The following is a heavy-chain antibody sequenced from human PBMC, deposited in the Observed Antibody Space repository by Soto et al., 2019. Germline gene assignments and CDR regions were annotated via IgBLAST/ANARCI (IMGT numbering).Heavy chain of an antibody. Sequence: EVQLLESGGGLVQPGGSLRLSCAASGFTFSSYAMSWVRQAPGKGLEWVSAISGSGGSTYYADSVMGRITISRDNPKHTLYLQMNSLRAEDTAVYYCAKDAHWLAASVLDYWGQGTLVSVSS. CDR2: ISGSGGST. CDR1: GFTFSSYA. CDR3: AKDAHWLAASVLDY. J-gene: IGHJ4*02. V-gene: IGHV3-23*01. D-gene: IGHD6-19*01.